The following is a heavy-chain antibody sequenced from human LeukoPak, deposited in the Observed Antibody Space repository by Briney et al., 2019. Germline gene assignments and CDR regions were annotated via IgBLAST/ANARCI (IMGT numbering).Heavy chain of an antibody. CDR2: IYHSGST. CDR3: ARIHYDFWSGYFYYYYYMDV. D-gene: IGHD3-3*01. CDR1: GGSISSSNW. J-gene: IGHJ6*03. Sequence: SETLSLTCAVSGGSISSSNWWSWVRQPPGKGLEWIGEIYHSGSTNYNPSLKSRVTISVDKSKNQFSLKLSSVTAADTAVYYCARIHYDFWSGYFYYYYYMDVWGKGATVTVSS. V-gene: IGHV4-4*02.